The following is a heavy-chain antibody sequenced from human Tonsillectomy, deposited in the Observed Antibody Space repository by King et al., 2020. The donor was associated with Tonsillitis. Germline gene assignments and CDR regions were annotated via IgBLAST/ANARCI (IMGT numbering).Heavy chain of an antibody. CDR1: GFTFGDYA. CDR2: IRSKVYGGTT. Sequence: VQLVQSGGGLVQPGRSLRLSCTASGFTFGDYAMSWVRQAPGKGLEWVGFIRSKVYGGTTENAASVKGRFTISRDNSKNTLYLQMNSLRADDTAVYYCAKGMVRGVIQYYYMDVWGKGTTVTVSS. CDR3: AKGMVRGVIQYYYMDV. D-gene: IGHD3-10*01. J-gene: IGHJ6*03. V-gene: IGHV3-49*04.